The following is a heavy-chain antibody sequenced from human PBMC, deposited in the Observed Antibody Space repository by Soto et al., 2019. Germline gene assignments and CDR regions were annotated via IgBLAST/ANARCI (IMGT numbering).Heavy chain of an antibody. CDR3: ARRYCSSTSCCFDI. CDR1: GYTFTSYA. CDR2: INAGNGNT. D-gene: IGHD2-2*01. Sequence: GASVKVSCKASGYTFTSYAMHWVRQAPGQRLEWMGWINAGNGNTKYSQKFQGRVTITRDTSASTAYMELSSLRSEDTAVYYCARRYCSSTSCCFDIWGQGTMVTVSS. J-gene: IGHJ3*02. V-gene: IGHV1-3*01.